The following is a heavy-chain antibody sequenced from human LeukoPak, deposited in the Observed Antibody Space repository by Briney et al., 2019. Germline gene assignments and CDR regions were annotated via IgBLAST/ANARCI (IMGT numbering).Heavy chain of an antibody. D-gene: IGHD6-13*01. J-gene: IGHJ4*02. CDR3: AKAKIAAAGLFDY. V-gene: IGHV3-74*03. CDR1: GFTFSDYW. Sequence: PGGSLRLSCAASGFTFSDYWMHWVRQVPGKGLVWVSRINTSGSSTTYAESVKGRFTISRDNAKNTLYLQMNSLRAEDTAVYYCAKAKIAAAGLFDYWGQGTLVTVSS. CDR2: INTSGSST.